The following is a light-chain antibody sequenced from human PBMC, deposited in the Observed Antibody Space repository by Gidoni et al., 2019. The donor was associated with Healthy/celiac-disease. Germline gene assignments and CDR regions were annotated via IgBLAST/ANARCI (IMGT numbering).Light chain of an antibody. Sequence: ELVLTHFPATLSLSPGERATLSCRANTSVSSYLAWYQQKPGQAPRLLIYDASNRATGIPARFSGSGSGTDFTLTISSLEPEDFAVYYCQQRSNWPPLTFGGGTKVEIK. CDR2: DAS. CDR3: QQRSNWPPLT. CDR1: TSVSSY. J-gene: IGKJ4*01. V-gene: IGKV3-11*01.